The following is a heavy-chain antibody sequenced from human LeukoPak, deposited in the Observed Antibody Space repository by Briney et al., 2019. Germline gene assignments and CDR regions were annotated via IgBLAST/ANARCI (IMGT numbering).Heavy chain of an antibody. CDR2: IYYSGST. D-gene: IGHD2-15*01. J-gene: IGHJ2*01. CDR1: GGSISSGDYY. Sequence: SETLSLTCTVSGGSISSGDYYWSWIRQPPGKGLEWIGYIYYSGSTYYNPSLKSRVTISVDTSKNQLSLKLSSVTAADTAVYYCARGGTPYWYFDLWGRGTLVTVSS. CDR3: ARGGTPYWYFDL. V-gene: IGHV4-30-4*01.